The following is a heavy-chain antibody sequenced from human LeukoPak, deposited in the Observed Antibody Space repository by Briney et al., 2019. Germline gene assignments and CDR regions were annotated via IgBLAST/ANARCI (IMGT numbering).Heavy chain of an antibody. J-gene: IGHJ4*02. Sequence: SETLSLTCAVYGGSFSGYYWSWIRQPPGKGLEWIGEINHSGSTNYNPSLKSRVTISVDTSKNQFSLQLNSVTPEDTAVYYCARGRGYRLDYWGQGTLVTVSS. CDR3: ARGRGYRLDY. D-gene: IGHD5-18*01. V-gene: IGHV4-34*01. CDR1: GGSFSGYY. CDR2: INHSGST.